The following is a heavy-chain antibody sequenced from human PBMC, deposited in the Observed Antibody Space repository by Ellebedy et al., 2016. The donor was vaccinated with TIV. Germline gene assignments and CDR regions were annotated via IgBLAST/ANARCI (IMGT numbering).Heavy chain of an antibody. D-gene: IGHD1-14*01. Sequence: PGGSLRLSCAASGFTFINAWLTWVRQAPGKGLEWVGRIKSKTDGGTTDYAAPVKGRFTISRDDSKNTVYLQMDSLKTEDTAVYYCVTDPDGGPVDYWGQGTLVTVSS. CDR1: GFTFINAW. V-gene: IGHV3-15*07. CDR3: VTDPDGGPVDY. CDR2: IKSKTDGGTT. J-gene: IGHJ4*02.